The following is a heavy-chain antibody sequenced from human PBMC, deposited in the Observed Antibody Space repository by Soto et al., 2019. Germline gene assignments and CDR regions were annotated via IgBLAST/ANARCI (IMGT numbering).Heavy chain of an antibody. CDR3: ARDPTVLNWGGVAFDI. Sequence: ASVKVSCKASGYTFTSYGISWVRQAPAQGLAWMGWISAYNGNTNYAQKLQGSVTMTTDTSTSTAYIELRSLRSDDTAVYYCARDPTVLNWGGVAFDIWGQVTMVTVSS. D-gene: IGHD7-27*01. CDR2: ISAYNGNT. J-gene: IGHJ3*02. CDR1: GYTFTSYG. V-gene: IGHV1-18*01.